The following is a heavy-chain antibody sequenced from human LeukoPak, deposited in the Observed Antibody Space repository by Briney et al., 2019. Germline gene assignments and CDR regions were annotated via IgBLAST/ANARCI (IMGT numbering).Heavy chain of an antibody. Sequence: GGSLRLSCAASGFNFSPYWMNWVRQAPGTGLVWVSRINSDGSITTYADSVKGRFTVSRDNSKNTLYLQMSSLTAEDTAVYYCARAVPGYGFIFDYWGQGTLVTVSS. CDR1: GFNFSPYW. D-gene: IGHD5-18*01. CDR3: ARAVPGYGFIFDY. CDR2: INSDGSIT. V-gene: IGHV3-74*01. J-gene: IGHJ4*02.